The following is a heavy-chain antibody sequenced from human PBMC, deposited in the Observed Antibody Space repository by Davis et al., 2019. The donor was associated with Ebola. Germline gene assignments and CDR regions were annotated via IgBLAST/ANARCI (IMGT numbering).Heavy chain of an antibody. CDR3: TRGWLRGGMDV. V-gene: IGHV6-1*01. CDR1: GDSVPSGG. Sequence: HSQTLSLTCAISGDSVPSGGWNWIRQSPSRGLEWLGRTYYNSKWYNDYAVSVKSRITINPDTSKNQFSLQLNSVTPEDMALYYCTRGWLRGGMDVWGEGTTVTV. J-gene: IGHJ6*02. D-gene: IGHD5-18*01. CDR2: TYYNSKWYN.